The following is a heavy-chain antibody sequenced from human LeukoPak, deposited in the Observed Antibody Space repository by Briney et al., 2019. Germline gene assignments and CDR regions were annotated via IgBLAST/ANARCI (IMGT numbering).Heavy chain of an antibody. CDR2: IYYSGST. Sequence: SGTLSLTCTVSGGSISSSSYYWGWIRQPPGKGLEWIGSIYYSGSTYYNPSLKSRVTISVDTSKNQFSLKLSSVTAADTAVYYCARNWGRWFDPWGQGTLVTVSS. CDR3: ARNWGRWFDP. CDR1: GGSISSSSYY. V-gene: IGHV4-39*01. D-gene: IGHD7-27*01. J-gene: IGHJ5*02.